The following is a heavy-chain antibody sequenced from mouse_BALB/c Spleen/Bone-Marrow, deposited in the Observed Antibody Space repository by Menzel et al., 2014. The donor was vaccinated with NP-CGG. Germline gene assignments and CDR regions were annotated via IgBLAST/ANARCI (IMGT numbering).Heavy chain of an antibody. V-gene: IGHV1-9*01. CDR2: ILPGSGTT. Sequence: QVQLKESGAELMKPGASVKISCKATGYTFSSYWIEWVKQRPGHGLEWIGEILPGSGTTNFNERFKGKATFTADTSSNTAYMQLSSLTSEDSAVYYCARSPYWGQGTLVTVSA. CDR3: ARSPY. CDR1: GYTFSSYW. J-gene: IGHJ3*01.